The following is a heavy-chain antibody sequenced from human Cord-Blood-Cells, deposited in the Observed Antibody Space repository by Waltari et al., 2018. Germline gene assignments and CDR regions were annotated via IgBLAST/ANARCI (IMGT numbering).Heavy chain of an antibody. D-gene: IGHD4-4*01. CDR3: ASQTSYSNYDY. Sequence: QVQLVLSGAEVKKPGSSVKVSCKASGGTFSSYAIRWVRQAPGQGLEWMGRIIPILGIANYAQKFQGRVTITADKSTSTAYMELSSLRSEDTAVYYCASQTSYSNYDYWGQGTLVTVSS. J-gene: IGHJ4*02. V-gene: IGHV1-69*09. CDR1: GGTFSSYA. CDR2: IIPILGIA.